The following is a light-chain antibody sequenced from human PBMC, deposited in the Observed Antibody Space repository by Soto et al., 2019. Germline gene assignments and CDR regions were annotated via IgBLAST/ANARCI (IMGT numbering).Light chain of an antibody. Sequence: ELVVTQSPGTLSVSRGERATLSCRASQSFSSNVAWYQQKPGQAPRLLIYGTSTRVTGIPARFSGSGSGTEFTLTISRLEPEDFAVYYCQQYGSSPPYTFGQGTK. V-gene: IGKV3-20*01. CDR2: GTS. CDR3: QQYGSSPPYT. CDR1: QSFSSN. J-gene: IGKJ2*01.